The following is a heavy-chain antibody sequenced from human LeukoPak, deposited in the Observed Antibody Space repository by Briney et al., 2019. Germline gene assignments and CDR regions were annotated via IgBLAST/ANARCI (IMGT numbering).Heavy chain of an antibody. CDR1: GFTFSSYW. CDR2: IKKDGSPN. CDR3: ATENYGSLAG. D-gene: IGHD2-15*01. Sequence: GGSVRLSCSASGFTFSSYWMRWLRPAPGKGLEWVANIKKDGSPNYYVDSVKGRFTISKDNAKNSLYLQMNSLRAEDTAVYNCATENYGSLAGWGQGTLVTVSS. V-gene: IGHV3-7*01. J-gene: IGHJ4*02.